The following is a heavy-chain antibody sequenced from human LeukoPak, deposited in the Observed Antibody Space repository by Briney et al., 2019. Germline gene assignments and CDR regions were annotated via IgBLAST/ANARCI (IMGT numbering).Heavy chain of an antibody. V-gene: IGHV3-7*01. Sequence: AGGSLRLSCAASGFTFSSYWMSWVRQAPGKGLEWVANIKQDGSEKYYVDSVKGRFTISRDNAKNSLYLQMNSLRAEDTAVYYCASEIRTTYCGGDCYSDYFDYWGQGTLVTVSS. D-gene: IGHD2-21*02. J-gene: IGHJ4*02. CDR2: IKQDGSEK. CDR3: ASEIRTTYCGGDCYSDYFDY. CDR1: GFTFSSYW.